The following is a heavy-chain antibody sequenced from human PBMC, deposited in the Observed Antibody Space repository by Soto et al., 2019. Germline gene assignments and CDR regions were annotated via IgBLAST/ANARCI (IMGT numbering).Heavy chain of an antibody. J-gene: IGHJ3*02. Sequence: GGSLRLSCAASGFTFSSYAMSWVRQAPGKGLEWVSAISGSGGSTYYADSVKGRFTISRDNSTSTAYMEMSSLRSEDTAVYYCAREVHGYCSSPSCPPVHAFDIWGQGTMVTVSS. CDR1: GFTFSSYA. D-gene: IGHD2-2*03. V-gene: IGHV3-23*01. CDR3: AREVHGYCSSPSCPPVHAFDI. CDR2: ISGSGGST.